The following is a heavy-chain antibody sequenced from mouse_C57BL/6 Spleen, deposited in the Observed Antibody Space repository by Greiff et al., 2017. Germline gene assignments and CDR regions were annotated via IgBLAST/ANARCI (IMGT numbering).Heavy chain of an antibody. Sequence: EVQLQQSGAELVRPGASVKLSCTASGFNIKDYYMHWVKQRPEQGLEWIGRIDPEDGDTEYAPKFQGKATMTADASSNTAYLQLSSLTSEDTAVYYCTTCPQYYGSSYDYAMDYWGQGTSVTVSS. V-gene: IGHV14-1*01. CDR2: IDPEDGDT. D-gene: IGHD1-1*01. J-gene: IGHJ4*01. CDR3: TTCPQYYGSSYDYAMDY. CDR1: GFNIKDYY.